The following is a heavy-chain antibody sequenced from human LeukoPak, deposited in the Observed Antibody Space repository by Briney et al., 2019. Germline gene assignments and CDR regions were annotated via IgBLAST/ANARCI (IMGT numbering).Heavy chain of an antibody. D-gene: IGHD2-21*01. CDR2: IKTDGSRT. V-gene: IGHV3-74*01. Sequence: GGSLRLSCAASGFTFSSYWRRWGRPAAGKGLVWDSRIKTDGSRTNYAHSVQARSTIPRDNANHTLYLQINSLRAEDTDVYDCPRDDSRGFAYWGQRTLATVS. J-gene: IGHJ4*02. CDR3: PRDDSRGFAY. CDR1: GFTFSSYW.